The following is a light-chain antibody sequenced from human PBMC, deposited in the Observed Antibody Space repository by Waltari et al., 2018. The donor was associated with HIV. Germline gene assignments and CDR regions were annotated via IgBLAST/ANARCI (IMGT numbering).Light chain of an antibody. CDR3: QQYKSYFAWT. V-gene: IGKV1-5*03. J-gene: IGKJ1*01. CDR1: QSIGSW. CDR2: KAS. Sequence: IQMTQSPSTLSASVGDRVTITCRASQSIGSWLAWYQQKSGKAPKLLLYKASSLERGVPSRFSGSGSGTEFTLTISSLQPDDLATYYCQQYKSYFAWTFGQGTKVEIK.